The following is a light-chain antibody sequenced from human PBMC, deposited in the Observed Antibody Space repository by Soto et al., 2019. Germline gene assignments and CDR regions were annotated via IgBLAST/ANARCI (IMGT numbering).Light chain of an antibody. CDR3: QHYNSWLPWT. CDR1: QSVSSK. Sequence: EILLTQSPATLSVSPGERATLSCRASQSVSSKLAWYQQKPGHAPRRLIYCASTRTTAITARFSGSGSGTEFTLTIDNLQSEDFSVYYCQHYNSWLPWTFGQGTKVDI. J-gene: IGKJ1*01. V-gene: IGKV3-15*01. CDR2: CAS.